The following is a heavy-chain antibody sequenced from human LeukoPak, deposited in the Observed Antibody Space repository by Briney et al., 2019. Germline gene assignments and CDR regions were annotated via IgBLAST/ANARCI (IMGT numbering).Heavy chain of an antibody. J-gene: IGHJ4*02. CDR2: IYTSGST. V-gene: IGHV4-4*07. CDR1: GASISSYY. CDR3: ARHFYDSSGYYYSDEGVYYFDY. D-gene: IGHD3-22*01. Sequence: QPSETLSLTCTVSGASISSYYWSWIQQPAGKGLEWIGRIYTSGSTNYNPSLKSRVTISVDTSKKQFSLKLSSVTAADTAVYYCARHFYDSSGYYYSDEGVYYFDYWGQGTLVTVSS.